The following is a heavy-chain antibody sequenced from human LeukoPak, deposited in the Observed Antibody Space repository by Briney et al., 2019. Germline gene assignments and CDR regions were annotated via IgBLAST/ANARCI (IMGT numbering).Heavy chain of an antibody. CDR1: GGSISSYY. D-gene: IGHD3-3*01. Sequence: SETLSLTCTVSGGSISSYYWSWIRQPAGKGLEWIGRIYTSGSTNYNPSLKSRVTMSVDMSKNQFSLKLSSVTAADTAVYYCARGKRLRFLEWLGNYYMDVWGKGTTVTVSS. J-gene: IGHJ6*03. V-gene: IGHV4-4*07. CDR2: IYTSGST. CDR3: ARGKRLRFLEWLGNYYMDV.